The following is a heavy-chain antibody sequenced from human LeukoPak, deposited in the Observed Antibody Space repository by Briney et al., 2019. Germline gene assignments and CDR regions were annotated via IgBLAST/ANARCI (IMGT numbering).Heavy chain of an antibody. CDR2: IYYSGST. J-gene: IGHJ5*02. CDR1: GGSISSYY. CDR3: ARHRKSTFGEQLNP. D-gene: IGHD3-10*01. V-gene: IGHV4-59*08. Sequence: SETLSLTCTVSGGSISSYYWSWIRQPPGKGLEWIGYIYYSGSTNYNPSLKSRVTISVDTSKNQFSLKLSSVIAADTAVYYCARHRKSTFGEQLNPWGQGTLVTVSS.